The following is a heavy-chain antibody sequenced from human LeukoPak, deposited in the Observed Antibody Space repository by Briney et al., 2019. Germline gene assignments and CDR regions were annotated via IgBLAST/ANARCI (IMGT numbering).Heavy chain of an antibody. CDR1: GFTFSSYS. J-gene: IGHJ3*02. CDR3: ARDGREPAAGDAFDI. V-gene: IGHV3-21*01. CDR2: ISSSSSYI. D-gene: IGHD2-2*01. Sequence: PGGSLRLSCAASGFTFSSYSMNWVRQAPGKGLEWVSSISSSSSYIYYADSVKGRFTISRDNAKNSLYLQMNSLRAEDTAVYYCARDGREPAAGDAFDIWGQGTMVTVSS.